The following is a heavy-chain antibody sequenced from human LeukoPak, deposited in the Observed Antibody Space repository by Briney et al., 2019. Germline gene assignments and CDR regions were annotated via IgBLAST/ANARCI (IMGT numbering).Heavy chain of an antibody. CDR2: IYYGGST. CDR3: ARDRIVGVERPVDV. Sequence: PSETLSLTSTVSGGSISSSSCHWGWIRQSPGKGLEWIGNIYYGGSTYYNPSLQSRVTISVDTSKNQFSLKLGSVTAADTAVYYCARDRIVGVERPVDVWGQGTTVTVSS. J-gene: IGHJ6*02. D-gene: IGHD1-26*01. V-gene: IGHV4-39*02. CDR1: GGSISSSSCH.